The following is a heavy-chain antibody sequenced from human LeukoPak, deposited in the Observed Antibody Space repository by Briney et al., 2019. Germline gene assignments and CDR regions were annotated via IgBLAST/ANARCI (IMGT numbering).Heavy chain of an antibody. D-gene: IGHD5-18*01. J-gene: IGHJ4*02. CDR3: AKDGEIQLWGAFDY. V-gene: IGHV3-30*18. CDR2: ISSDGSHK. CDR1: GFTFSSYG. Sequence: GGSLRLSCAASGFTFSSYGMHWVRQAPGKGLEWVAVISSDGSHKDFVDSVKGRFTISRDNSKNTLYLQMNSLRTEDTAVYYCAKDGEIQLWGAFDYWGQGTLVTVSS.